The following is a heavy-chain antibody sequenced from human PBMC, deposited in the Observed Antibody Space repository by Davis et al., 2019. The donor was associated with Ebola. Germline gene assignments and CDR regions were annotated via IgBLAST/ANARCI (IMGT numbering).Heavy chain of an antibody. D-gene: IGHD5-12*01. CDR2: VYPGDSDT. V-gene: IGHV5-51*01. CDR1: GYSFTNYW. J-gene: IGHJ2*01. Sequence: GESLKISCKGSGYSFTNYWIGWVRQMPGKGLEWMGIVYPGDSDTRYSPSFQGQVTISADKSISTAYLQWSSLKASDTAMYYCARGARGYGNYFDLWGRGTLVTVSS. CDR3: ARGARGYGNYFDL.